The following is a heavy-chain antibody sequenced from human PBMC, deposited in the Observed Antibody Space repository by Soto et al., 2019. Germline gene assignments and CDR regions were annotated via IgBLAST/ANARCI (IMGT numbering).Heavy chain of an antibody. CDR1: GASITSTTYF. J-gene: IGHJ4*02. CDR3: AKNLPRTGRFDY. Sequence: XETLSLTFTLSGASITSTTYFWAWIRQPPGKGLEWVGIIYYSGKTHYNPSLKSRVTISVDGSKNQFSLQMTSVTAADTAVYYCAKNLPRTGRFDYWGQGALVTVSS. CDR2: IYYSGKT. V-gene: IGHV4-39*01.